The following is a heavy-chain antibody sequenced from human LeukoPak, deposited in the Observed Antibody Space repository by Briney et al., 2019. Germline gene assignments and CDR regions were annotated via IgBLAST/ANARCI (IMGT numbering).Heavy chain of an antibody. CDR2: ISSSSSYI. CDR1: GFTFSSYS. J-gene: IGHJ6*03. V-gene: IGHV3-21*01. D-gene: IGHD3-3*01. CDR3: ARHPPPSAYDFWSGYYSEGYYYYYYYMDV. Sequence: GGSLRLSCAASGFTFSSYSMNWVRQAPGKGLEWVSSISSSSSYIYYADSVKGRFTISRDNAKNSLYLQMNSLRAEEMAVYYCARHPPPSAYDFWSGYYSEGYYYYYYYMDVWGKGTTVTVSS.